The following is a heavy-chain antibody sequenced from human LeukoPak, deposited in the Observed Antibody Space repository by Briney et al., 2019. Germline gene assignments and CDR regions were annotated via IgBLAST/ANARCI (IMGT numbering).Heavy chain of an antibody. CDR1: GYTFTGYY. V-gene: IGHV1-2*02. D-gene: IGHD3-22*01. J-gene: IGHJ6*03. Sequence: AAPVKVSCKASGYTFTGYYMHWVRQAPGQGLEWMGWINPNSGGTNYAQKFQGRVTMTRDTSISTAYMELSRLRSDDTAVYYCARYDKAGTVDMDVWGKGTTVTISS. CDR3: ARYDKAGTVDMDV. CDR2: INPNSGGT.